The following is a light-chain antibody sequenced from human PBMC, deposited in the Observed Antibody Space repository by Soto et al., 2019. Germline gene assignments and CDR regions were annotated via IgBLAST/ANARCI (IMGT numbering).Light chain of an antibody. CDR3: QQYNTYSRRT. CDR1: QSISSY. V-gene: IGKV1-39*01. Sequence: DIQMTQSPSSLSASVGDRVTITCRSSQSISSYLNWYQQKPGKAPKLLIYAASTLQSGVPSRFSGSGSGTEFTLTISGLQPDDFAIYYCQQYNTYSRRTFGQGTKVDIK. CDR2: AAS. J-gene: IGKJ1*01.